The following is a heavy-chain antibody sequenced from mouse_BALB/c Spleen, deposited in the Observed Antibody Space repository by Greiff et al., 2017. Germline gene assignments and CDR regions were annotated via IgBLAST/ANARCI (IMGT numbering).Heavy chain of an antibody. CDR1: GFTFSSYY. CDR3: ARHASYDGYFAY. J-gene: IGHJ3*01. CDR2: INSNGGST. D-gene: IGHD2-3*01. Sequence: EVMLVESGGGLVKLGGSLKLSCAASGFTFSSYYMSWVRQTPEKRLELVAAINSNGGSTYYPDTVKGRFTISRDNAKNTLYLQMSSLKSEDTALYYCARHASYDGYFAYWGQGTLVTVSA. V-gene: IGHV5-6-2*01.